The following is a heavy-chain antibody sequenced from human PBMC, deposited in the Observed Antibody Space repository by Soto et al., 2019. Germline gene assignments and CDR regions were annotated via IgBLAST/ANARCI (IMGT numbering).Heavy chain of an antibody. CDR1: GFTFSSYA. CDR3: AKERGNNYVNDAMDV. J-gene: IGHJ6*02. V-gene: IGHV3-23*01. D-gene: IGHD3-10*02. CDR2: ISGSGGST. Sequence: PGGSLRLSCAASGFTFSSYAMSWVRQAPGKGLEWVSGISGSGGSTYYADSVKGRFTISRDNSKNTLYLQTNSLRAEDTAVYYRAKERGNNYVNDAMDVWGQGTTVTVSS.